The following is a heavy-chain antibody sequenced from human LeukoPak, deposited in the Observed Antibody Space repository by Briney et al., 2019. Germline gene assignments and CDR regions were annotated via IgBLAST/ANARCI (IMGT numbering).Heavy chain of an antibody. V-gene: IGHV3-30*18. CDR3: AKDWVVRGVISY. Sequence: PGGSLRLSCAASGLTFSSYVMHWVRQAPGKGLEWVAGISYDGNNKYYAESVKGRFTISRDNSKNTLYLQMNSLRAEDTAVYYCAKDWVVRGVISYWGQGTLVTVSS. CDR2: ISYDGNNK. CDR1: GLTFSSYV. D-gene: IGHD3-10*01. J-gene: IGHJ4*02.